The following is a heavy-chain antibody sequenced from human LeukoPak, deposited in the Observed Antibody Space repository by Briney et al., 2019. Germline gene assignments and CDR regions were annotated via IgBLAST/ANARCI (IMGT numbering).Heavy chain of an antibody. D-gene: IGHD3-10*01. V-gene: IGHV5-10-1*01. J-gene: IGHJ3*02. Sequence: GESLRISCKGSGYSFASYWISWVRQMPRKGLEWMGRIDPSDSYTNYSPSFQGHVTISADKSISTAYLQWSSLKASDTAMYYCARATTPNYGSGSYEIWGQGTMVTVSS. CDR3: ARATTPNYGSGSYEI. CDR1: GYSFASYW. CDR2: IDPSDSYT.